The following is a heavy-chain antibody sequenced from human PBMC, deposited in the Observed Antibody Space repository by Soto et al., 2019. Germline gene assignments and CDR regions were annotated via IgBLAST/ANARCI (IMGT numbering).Heavy chain of an antibody. V-gene: IGHV3-21*01. CDR3: ARGTDPGIAAAGTTGIYNWFDP. CDR1: GFTFSSYS. D-gene: IGHD6-13*01. J-gene: IGHJ5*02. CDR2: ISSSSSYI. Sequence: GGSLRLSCAASGFTFSSYSMNWVRQAPGKGLEWVSSISSSSSYIYYADSVKGRFTISRDNAKNSLYLQMNSLRAEDTAVYYCARGTDPGIAAAGTTGIYNWFDPWGQGTLVTVSS.